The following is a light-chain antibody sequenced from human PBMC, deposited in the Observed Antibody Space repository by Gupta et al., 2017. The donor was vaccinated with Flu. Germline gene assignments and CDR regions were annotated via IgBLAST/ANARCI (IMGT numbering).Light chain of an antibody. Sequence: SCTGTSSDVGGYNYVSWYQQHPGKAPKLMIYDVSKRPSGVPDRFSGSKSGNTASLTISGLQAEDEADYYCYSYAGSYTWVFGGGTKLTVL. CDR2: DVS. J-gene: IGLJ3*02. V-gene: IGLV2-11*01. CDR1: SSDVGGYNY. CDR3: YSYAGSYTWV.